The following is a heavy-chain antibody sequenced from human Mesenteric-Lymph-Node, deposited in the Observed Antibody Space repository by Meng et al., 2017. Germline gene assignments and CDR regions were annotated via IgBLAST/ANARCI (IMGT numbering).Heavy chain of an antibody. J-gene: IGHJ4*02. CDR1: GGSISSVYW. Sequence: VQVQGSGPGLVEPSETLSLTCAVSGGSISSVYWWTWVRQSPGKGLEWIGEIYHSGSTNYNPSLKSRVTISVDKSKNQFPLKLTSVTAADTAVYYCARGGYYSFDYWGQGTLVTVSS. V-gene: IGHV4-4*02. CDR3: ARGGYYSFDY. D-gene: IGHD5-18*01. CDR2: IYHSGST.